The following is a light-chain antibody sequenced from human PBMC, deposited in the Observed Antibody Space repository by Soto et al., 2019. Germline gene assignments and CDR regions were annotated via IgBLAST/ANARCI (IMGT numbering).Light chain of an antibody. Sequence: QPVLTQPASVSGSPGQSVTISCTGTSSDVGGYHYVSWYQQHPGKAPKLMIHEVTKRPSGVPDRFSGSKSGNTASLTVSGLQGEDEADYYCSSYAGSNNLVFGGGTKLTVL. J-gene: IGLJ2*01. CDR2: EVT. CDR1: SSDVGGYHY. CDR3: SSYAGSNNLV. V-gene: IGLV2-8*01.